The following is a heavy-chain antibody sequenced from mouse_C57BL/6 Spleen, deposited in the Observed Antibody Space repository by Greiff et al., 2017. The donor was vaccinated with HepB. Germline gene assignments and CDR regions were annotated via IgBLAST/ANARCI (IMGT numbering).Heavy chain of an antibody. CDR3: ARDGG. CDR2: ISNGGGST. Sequence: EVQGVESGGGLVQPGGSLKLSCAASGFTFSDYYMYWVRQTPEKRLEWVAYISNGGGSTYYPDTVKGRFTISRDNAKNTLYLQMSRLKSEDTAMYYCARDGGWGQGTSVTVSS. J-gene: IGHJ4*01. CDR1: GFTFSDYY. V-gene: IGHV5-12*01. D-gene: IGHD2-3*01.